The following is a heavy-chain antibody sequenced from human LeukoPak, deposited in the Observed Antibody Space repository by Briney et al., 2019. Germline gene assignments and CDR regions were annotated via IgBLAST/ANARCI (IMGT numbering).Heavy chain of an antibody. CDR3: AKPQTYYYDSSGYYYFDY. CDR1: GFTFSSYA. CDR2: ISGSGGST. J-gene: IGHJ4*02. D-gene: IGHD3-22*01. V-gene: IGHV3-23*01. Sequence: PGGSLRLSCAGSGFTFSSYAMNWLRHAPGKGLEGLSAISGSGGSTYYADSVKGRVTISRDNSKNTLYLQMNSLRAEDTAVYYCAKPQTYYYDSSGYYYFDYRGQGTLVTVSS.